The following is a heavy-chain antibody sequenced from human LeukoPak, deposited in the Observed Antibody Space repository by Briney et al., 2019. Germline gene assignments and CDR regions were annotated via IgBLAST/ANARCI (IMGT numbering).Heavy chain of an antibody. CDR3: AKARGYSGSYADY. D-gene: IGHD1-26*01. J-gene: IGHJ4*02. V-gene: IGHV3-30*19. CDR2: TSKDGSNK. CDR1: GFSFSSYG. Sequence: PGGSLRLSCETSGFSFSSYGLHWVRQAPGKGLEWVAVTSKDGSNKYYADSVKGRFTVSRDNSKNTLYLQMNSLRAEDTAVYYCAKARGYSGSYADYWGQGTLVTVSS.